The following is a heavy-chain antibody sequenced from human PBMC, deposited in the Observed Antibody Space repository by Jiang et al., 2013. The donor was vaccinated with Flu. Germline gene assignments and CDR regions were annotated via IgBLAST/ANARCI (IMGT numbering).Heavy chain of an antibody. CDR1: GGAINNDH. V-gene: IGHV4-59*08. D-gene: IGHD4-23*01. CDR3: ARYLRGRGGKGD. Sequence: GLVKPSETLSLTCTVSGGAINNDHWSWIRQPPGKGLEWIGHIDDSGTANYNPSLKSRVTILVDTSKNQFSLNLSSVTAADTAMYYCARYLRGRGGKGDWGQGTLVT. CDR2: IDDSGTA. J-gene: IGHJ4*02.